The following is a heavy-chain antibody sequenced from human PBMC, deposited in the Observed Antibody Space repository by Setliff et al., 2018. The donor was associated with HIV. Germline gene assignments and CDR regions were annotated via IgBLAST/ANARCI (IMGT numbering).Heavy chain of an antibody. J-gene: IGHJ5*02. V-gene: IGHV4-59*01. CDR3: ARESPMPGLNWSDP. Sequence: SETLSLTCTVSGGSISNYYWSWIRQPPGKGLEWIGYIYYRGSTNYNPSLKSRVNITVDTSKTQFSLKLSSLLTADTAVYYCARESPMPGLNWSDPWGQGTLVTVSS. D-gene: IGHD2-2*01. CDR1: GGSISNYY. CDR2: IYYRGST.